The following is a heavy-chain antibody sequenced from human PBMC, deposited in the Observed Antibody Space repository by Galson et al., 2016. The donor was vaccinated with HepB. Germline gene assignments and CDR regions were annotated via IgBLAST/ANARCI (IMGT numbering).Heavy chain of an antibody. CDR3: AREPYNYSGASDI. CDR2: ISFDGNIK. V-gene: IGHV3-30-3*01. Sequence: SLRLSCAASGFIFSSYAMYWVRQAPGKGLEWVAIISFDGNIKFYADSVRGRFTISRDNSRNTLYLRMTYLRAEDTAVYYCAREPYNYSGASDIWGQGTKLTASS. J-gene: IGHJ3*02. D-gene: IGHD5-24*01. CDR1: GFIFSSYA.